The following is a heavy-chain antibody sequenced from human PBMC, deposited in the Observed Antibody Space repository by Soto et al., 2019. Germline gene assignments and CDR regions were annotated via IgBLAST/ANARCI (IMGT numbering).Heavy chain of an antibody. J-gene: IGHJ3*02. D-gene: IGHD6-13*01. CDR3: ARRYSSAFDI. Sequence: SLTCTVSGGSISRYYWSWIRQPPGKGLDWIGYIYYSGSTNYNPSLKSRVTVSVDTSKNQFSLKLSSVTAADTAVYYCARRYSSAFDIWGQGTMVTVSS. CDR1: GGSISRYY. CDR2: IYYSGST. V-gene: IGHV4-59*08.